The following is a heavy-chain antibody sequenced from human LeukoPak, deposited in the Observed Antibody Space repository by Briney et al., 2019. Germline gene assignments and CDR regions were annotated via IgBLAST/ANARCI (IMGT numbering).Heavy chain of an antibody. Sequence: GGSLRLSCAASGFTFSSYAMHWVRQAPGKGLEWVVVISYDGSNKYYADSVKGRFTISRDNSKNTPYLQMNSLRAEDTAVYYCATTYSYGYYDAFDIWGQGTMVTVSS. CDR2: ISYDGSNK. J-gene: IGHJ3*02. CDR1: GFTFSSYA. CDR3: ATTYSYGYYDAFDI. V-gene: IGHV3-30*04. D-gene: IGHD5-18*01.